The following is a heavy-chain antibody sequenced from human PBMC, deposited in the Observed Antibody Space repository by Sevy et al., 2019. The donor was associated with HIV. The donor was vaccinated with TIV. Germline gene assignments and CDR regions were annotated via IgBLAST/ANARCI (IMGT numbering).Heavy chain of an antibody. CDR2: FDPEDGET. D-gene: IGHD3-3*02. CDR3: ATPFLMGNRYYYYGMDV. V-gene: IGHV1-24*01. CDR1: GYTLTELS. Sequence: ASVKVSCKVSGYTLTELSMHWVRQAPGKGLEWMGGFDPEDGETIYAQKFQGRVTMTEDTSTDTAYMELSSLRSEDTAVYYCATPFLMGNRYYYYGMDVWGQGTTVIVSS. J-gene: IGHJ6*02.